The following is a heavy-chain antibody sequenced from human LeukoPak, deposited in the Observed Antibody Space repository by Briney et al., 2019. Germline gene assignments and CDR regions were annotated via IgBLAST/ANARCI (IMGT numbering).Heavy chain of an antibody. V-gene: IGHV1-2*02. CDR2: INPNSGGT. Sequence: ASVNVSCKVYGYTFTGYYMHWVRQAPGQGLEWMGWINPNSGGTNYAQKFQGRVTMTRDTSISTAYMELSRLRSDDTAVYYCARAPDYGDDGNYGMDVWSQGTTVTVSS. CDR1: GYTFTGYY. D-gene: IGHD4-17*01. J-gene: IGHJ6*02. CDR3: ARAPDYGDDGNYGMDV.